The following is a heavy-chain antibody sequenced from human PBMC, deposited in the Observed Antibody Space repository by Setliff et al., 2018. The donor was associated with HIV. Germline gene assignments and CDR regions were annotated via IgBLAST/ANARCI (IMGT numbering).Heavy chain of an antibody. D-gene: IGHD5-18*01. J-gene: IGHJ4*02. CDR1: GFTFSSYE. V-gene: IGHV3-48*03. Sequence: PGGSLRLSCAASGFTFSSYEMNWVRQAPGKGLEWLSYISSSGSTIYYADSVKGRFTVSRDNAKNSLYLQMNSLRAEDTAVYYCASRGYNYGRRPVYFDRWGQGTLVTVSS. CDR2: ISSSGSTI. CDR3: ASRGYNYGRRPVYFDR.